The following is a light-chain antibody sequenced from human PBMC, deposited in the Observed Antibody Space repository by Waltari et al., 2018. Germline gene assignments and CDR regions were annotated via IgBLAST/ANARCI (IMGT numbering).Light chain of an antibody. CDR3: CSYAGSYVV. CDR1: SSDVGGYNS. Sequence: QSALTQPRSVSGSPGQSVTISWTGTSSDVGGYNSVSWYQQHPGKAPKLMIYDVSKRPSGVPNRFSGSKSGNTASLTISGLQAEDEADYYCCSYAGSYVVFGGGTKLTVL. J-gene: IGLJ2*01. CDR2: DVS. V-gene: IGLV2-11*01.